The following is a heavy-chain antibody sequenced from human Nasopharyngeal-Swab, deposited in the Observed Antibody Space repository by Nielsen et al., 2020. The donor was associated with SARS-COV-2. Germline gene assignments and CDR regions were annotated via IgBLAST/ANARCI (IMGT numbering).Heavy chain of an antibody. V-gene: IGHV3-21*01. J-gene: IGHJ6*02. CDR2: ISSSGTYI. Sequence: GESLKISCAASGFTFSSYTVNWVRQAPGQGLEWVSSISSSGTYIYYADSVKGRFTISRDNAKNSLYLQMNSLRAEDTAVYYCARDYGIGAYFYYGMDVWGQGTTVTVSS. D-gene: IGHD3-10*01. CDR3: ARDYGIGAYFYYGMDV. CDR1: GFTFSSYT.